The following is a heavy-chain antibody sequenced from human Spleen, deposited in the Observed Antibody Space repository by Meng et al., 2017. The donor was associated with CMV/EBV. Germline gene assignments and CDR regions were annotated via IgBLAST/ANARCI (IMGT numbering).Heavy chain of an antibody. CDR1: GFTFSSYW. CDR2: IRQDGSEK. V-gene: IGHV3-7*01. CDR3: GRDSAIAARPDYYGMDV. J-gene: IGHJ6*02. D-gene: IGHD6-6*01. Sequence: GESLKISCAASGFTFSSYWMSWVRQAPGKGLEWVANIRQDGSEKYYVDSVKGRFTISRDNAKNSLYLQMNSLRAEDTAVYYCGRDSAIAARPDYYGMDVWGQGTTVTVSS.